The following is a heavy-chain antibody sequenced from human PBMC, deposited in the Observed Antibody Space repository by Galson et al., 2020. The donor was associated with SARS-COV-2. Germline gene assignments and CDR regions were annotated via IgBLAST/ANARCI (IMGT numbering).Heavy chain of an antibody. J-gene: IGHJ4*02. V-gene: IGHV3-33*06. D-gene: IGHD3-3*01. CDR3: AKDRGGVVGQFDS. CDR1: GFTFSSFG. CDR2: IWYDGSNQ. Sequence: GESLKISCAASGFTFSSFGMHWVRQAPGKGLEWVALIWYDGSNQYYADSVKGRFSISRDNSKNILYLQMNTLRAEDTAVYYCAKDRGGVVGQFDSWGQGTLVTVSS.